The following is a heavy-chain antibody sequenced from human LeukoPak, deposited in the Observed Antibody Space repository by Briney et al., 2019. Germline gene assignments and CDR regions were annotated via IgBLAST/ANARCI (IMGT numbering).Heavy chain of an antibody. J-gene: IGHJ5*02. Sequence: SETLSLTCTVSGGSISSSSYYWGWIRQPPGKGLEWIGSIYYSGSTYYKPSLKSRVTISVDTSKNQFSLKLSSVTAADTAVYYCAIRHGSSSDFDPWGQGTLVTVSS. CDR1: GGSISSSSYY. CDR3: AIRHGSSSDFDP. V-gene: IGHV4-39*01. D-gene: IGHD6-13*01. CDR2: IYYSGST.